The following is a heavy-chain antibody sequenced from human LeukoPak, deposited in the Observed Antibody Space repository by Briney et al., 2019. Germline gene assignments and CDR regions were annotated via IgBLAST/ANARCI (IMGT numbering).Heavy chain of an antibody. J-gene: IGHJ3*02. CDR1: GGSFSGYY. V-gene: IGHV4-34*01. D-gene: IGHD1-26*01. CDR2: INHSGST. CDR3: ARIGIVGRTDAFDI. Sequence: SETLSLTCAVYGGSFSGYYWSWIRQPPGKGLEWIGEINHSGSTNYNPSLKGRVTISVDTSKNQFSLKLSSVTAADTAVYYCARIGIVGRTDAFDIWGQGTMVTVSS.